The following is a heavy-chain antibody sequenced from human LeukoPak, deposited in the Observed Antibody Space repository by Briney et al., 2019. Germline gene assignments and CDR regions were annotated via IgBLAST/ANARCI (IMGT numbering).Heavy chain of an antibody. V-gene: IGHV3-23*01. CDR2: ITGSGDRT. CDR1: GFTFSSYG. Sequence: GGSLRLSCAASGFTFSSYGMSWVRQAPGKGLEWVSAITGSGDRTYYADSVKGRFTISRDNSKNTLYLQMNSLRAEDTAVYYCARDGVDTAMVLPSLWGQGTLVTVSS. D-gene: IGHD5-18*01. J-gene: IGHJ4*02. CDR3: ARDGVDTAMVLPSL.